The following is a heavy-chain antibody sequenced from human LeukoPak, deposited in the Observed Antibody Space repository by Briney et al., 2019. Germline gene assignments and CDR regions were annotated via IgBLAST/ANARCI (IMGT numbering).Heavy chain of an antibody. J-gene: IGHJ4*02. V-gene: IGHV4-59*08. CDR1: GGSISTYY. D-gene: IGHD5-24*01. Sequence: NPSETLSLTCTVSGGSISTYYWTWIRQPPGKGLEWIGFIYYSGNTNYNPSLRSRVTISLDTSKNQFSLQLSSVTAAATAVYYCARRVATKPKYCFDCWGQGTLVTVSS. CDR3: ARRVATKPKYCFDC. CDR2: IYYSGNT.